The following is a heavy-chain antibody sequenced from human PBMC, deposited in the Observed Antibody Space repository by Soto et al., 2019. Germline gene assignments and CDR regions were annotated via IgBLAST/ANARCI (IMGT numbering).Heavy chain of an antibody. V-gene: IGHV3-23*01. CDR2: ISGSGGST. D-gene: IGHD6-19*01. J-gene: IGHJ6*02. CDR3: AKDQVGSSGWDAPYYYYYGTDV. Sequence: PGGSLRLSCAASGFTFSSYAMSWVRQAPGKGLEWVSAISGSGGSTYYADSVKGRFTISRDNSKNTLHLQMNSLRAEDTAVYYCAKDQVGSSGWDAPYYYYYGTDVWGRGPTVTVSS. CDR1: GFTFSSYA.